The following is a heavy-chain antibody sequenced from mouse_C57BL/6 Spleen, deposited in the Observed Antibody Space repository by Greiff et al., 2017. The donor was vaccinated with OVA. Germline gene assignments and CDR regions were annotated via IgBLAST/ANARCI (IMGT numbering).Heavy chain of an antibody. Sequence: QVQLQQSGAELARPGASVKLSCKASGYTFTSYGISWVKQRTGQGLEWIGEIYPRSGNTYHNEKFKGKATLTADKSSSTAYMELRSLTSEDSAVYFCARAFYSYYFDYWGQGTTLTVSS. V-gene: IGHV1-81*01. D-gene: IGHD2-12*01. J-gene: IGHJ2*01. CDR3: ARAFYSYYFDY. CDR2: IYPRSGNT. CDR1: GYTFTSYG.